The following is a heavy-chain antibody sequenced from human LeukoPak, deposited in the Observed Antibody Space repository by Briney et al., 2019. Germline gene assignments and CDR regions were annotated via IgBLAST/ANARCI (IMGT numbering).Heavy chain of an antibody. CDR3: ASVEAGNYGSGSYLPNGGLSYYYYYMDV. Sequence: ASVKVSCKASGGTFSSYAISWVRQAPGQGLEWMGGIIPIFGTANYAQKFQGRVTITADESTSTAYMELSSLRSEDTAVYYCASVEAGNYGSGSYLPNGGLSYYYYYMDVWGKGTTVTISS. J-gene: IGHJ6*03. D-gene: IGHD3-10*01. CDR2: IIPIFGTA. V-gene: IGHV1-69*13. CDR1: GGTFSSYA.